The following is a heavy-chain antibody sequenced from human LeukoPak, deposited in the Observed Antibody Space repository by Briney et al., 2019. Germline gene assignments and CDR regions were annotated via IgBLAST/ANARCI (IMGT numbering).Heavy chain of an antibody. D-gene: IGHD6-6*01. CDR2: MNPNSGGT. V-gene: IGHV1-2*02. J-gene: IGHJ6*03. CDR1: GYTFTGYY. CDR3: ARTAARPPRYYMDV. Sequence: GASVKVSCKTSGYTFTGYYMHWVRQAPGLGLEWMGWMNPNSGGTNYAQKFQGRVTMTRDTSISTAYMELSRLRSDDTAVYYCARTAARPPRYYMDVWGKGTTVTVSS.